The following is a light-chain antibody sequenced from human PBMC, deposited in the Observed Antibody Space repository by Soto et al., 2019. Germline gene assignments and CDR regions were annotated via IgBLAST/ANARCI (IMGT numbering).Light chain of an antibody. CDR3: ISYAGSNTEV. V-gene: IGLV2-8*01. J-gene: IGLJ2*01. CDR1: SSDVGGYNF. Sequence: QSVLTQPPSASGSPGQSVTISCTGTSSDVGGYNFVSWYQQHLGKAPKLMIYKVSERPSGVPDRFSGSECCNTASLTVSGLQAEVEADYYCISYAGSNTEVVVGGTKLTLL. CDR2: KVS.